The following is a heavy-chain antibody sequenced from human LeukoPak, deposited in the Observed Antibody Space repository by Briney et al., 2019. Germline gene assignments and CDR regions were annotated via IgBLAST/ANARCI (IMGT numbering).Heavy chain of an antibody. CDR1: GGFNTHYY. CDR3: ARGIAVAGP. Sequence: SETLSLTCSVSGGFNTHYYWSWIRQPPGKGLEWIGYFYHSGSTNYNPSLKSRVTISVDTSKNQFSLKLSSVTAADTAVYYCARGIAVAGPWGQGTLVTVSS. D-gene: IGHD6-19*01. V-gene: IGHV4-59*12. J-gene: IGHJ5*02. CDR2: FYHSGST.